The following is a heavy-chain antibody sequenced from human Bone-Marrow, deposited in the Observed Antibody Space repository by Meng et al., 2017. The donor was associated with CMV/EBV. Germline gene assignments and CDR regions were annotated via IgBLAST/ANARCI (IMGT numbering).Heavy chain of an antibody. Sequence: ASVKVSCKASGYTFTGYYLHWVRQAPGQGLEWMGWINPNSGATNYAQKFQGRVTMTRDTSISTAYMELSRLTSDSTAVYYCARDSLPLDAFDIWGQGTLVTVSS. CDR2: INPNSGAT. V-gene: IGHV1-2*02. CDR3: ARDSLPLDAFDI. J-gene: IGHJ3*02. CDR1: GYTFTGYY.